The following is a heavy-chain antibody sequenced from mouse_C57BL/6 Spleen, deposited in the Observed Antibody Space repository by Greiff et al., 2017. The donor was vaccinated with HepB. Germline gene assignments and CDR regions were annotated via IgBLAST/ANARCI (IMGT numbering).Heavy chain of an antibody. CDR3: ARREGGGYYFDY. V-gene: IGHV1-69*01. CDR2: IDPSDSYT. J-gene: IGHJ2*01. CDR1: GYTFTSYW. Sequence: QVQLQQPGAELVMPGASVKLSCKASGYTFTSYWMHWVKQRPGQGLEWIGEIDPSDSYTNYNQKFKGKSTLTVYKSSSTAYMQLSSLTSEDSAVYYCARREGGGYYFDYWGQGTTLTVSS.